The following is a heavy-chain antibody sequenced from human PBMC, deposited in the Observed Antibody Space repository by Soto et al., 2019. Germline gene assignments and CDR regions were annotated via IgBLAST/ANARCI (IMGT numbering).Heavy chain of an antibody. D-gene: IGHD2-15*01. CDR3: ARDDCSGGSCYGGFDI. J-gene: IGHJ3*02. Sequence: GSLRLSCAASGFSFSSYAINWVRQAPGKGLEWVSYINSGSGALYYADSVKGRFTISRDNAKNSLYLQMNSLRDEDTAMYFCARDDCSGGSCYGGFDIWGQGTMVTVSS. CDR1: GFSFSSYA. V-gene: IGHV3-48*02. CDR2: INSGSGAL.